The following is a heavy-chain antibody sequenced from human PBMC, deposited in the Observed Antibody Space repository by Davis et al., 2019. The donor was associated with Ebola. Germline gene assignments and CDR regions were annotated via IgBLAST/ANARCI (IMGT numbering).Heavy chain of an antibody. CDR3: ARGAMDLDY. Sequence: MPGGSLRLSCTVSGGSISSYYWSWIRQPPGKGLEWIGYIYYSGSTNYNPSLKSRVTISVDTSKNQFSLKLSSVTAADTAVYYCARGAMDLDYWGQGTLVTVSS. J-gene: IGHJ4*02. D-gene: IGHD5-18*01. V-gene: IGHV4-59*01. CDR1: GGSISSYY. CDR2: IYYSGST.